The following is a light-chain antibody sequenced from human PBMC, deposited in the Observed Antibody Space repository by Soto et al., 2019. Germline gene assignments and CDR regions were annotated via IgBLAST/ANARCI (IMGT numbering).Light chain of an antibody. CDR3: QAWDSSTAV. J-gene: IGLJ3*02. V-gene: IGLV3-1*01. Sequence: SYELTQPPSVSVSPGQTASITCSGDKLGDKYACWYQQKPGQSPVLVIYQDNKRPSGIPERFSGPNSGNTATLTISGTQAMDEADYYCQAWDSSTAVFGGGTQLTVL. CDR1: KLGDKY. CDR2: QDN.